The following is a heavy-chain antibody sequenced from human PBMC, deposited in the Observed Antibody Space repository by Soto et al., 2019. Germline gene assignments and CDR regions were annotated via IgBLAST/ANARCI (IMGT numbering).Heavy chain of an antibody. CDR1: GGSFSGYY. J-gene: IGHJ6*02. V-gene: IGHV4-34*01. Sequence: QVQLQQWGAGLLKPSETLSLTCAVYGGSFSGYYWSWIRQPPGKGLEWIGEISHSGSTNYSPSLKSRVTISLDTSKNQFSLKLTSVTAADSGLYYCARGLRASFGVRLSYYYYGMNAWGQGTTVTVSS. CDR3: ARGLRASFGVRLSYYYYGMNA. D-gene: IGHD3-10*01. CDR2: ISHSGST.